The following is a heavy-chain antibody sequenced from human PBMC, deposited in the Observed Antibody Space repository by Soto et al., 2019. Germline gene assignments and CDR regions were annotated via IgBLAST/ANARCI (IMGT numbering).Heavy chain of an antibody. J-gene: IGHJ4*02. V-gene: IGHV4-30-4*01. Sequence: QVQLQEPGPRLGEPSHTLSLTCTVSGASISNGYYSWSWIRQSPGTGLEWIEQIHSGGTTYSNPSLNSRLTISVDMSKNQFSRKLSSLNAADTAVYYCARGPSGDKVDYWGQGPLVTVSS. CDR3: ARGPSGDKVDY. CDR2: IHSGGTT. D-gene: IGHD1-26*01. CDR1: GASISNGYYS.